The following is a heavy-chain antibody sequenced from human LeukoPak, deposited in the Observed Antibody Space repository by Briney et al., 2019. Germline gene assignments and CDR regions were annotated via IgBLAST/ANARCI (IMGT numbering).Heavy chain of an antibody. V-gene: IGHV3-74*01. CDR2: INSDGSST. CDR3: VYYFDSSGFGNDAFEI. CDR1: GFTFSSYW. Sequence: GGSLRLSCAASGFTFSSYWMHWVRQAPGKGLVWVSRINSDGSSTSYADSVKGRFTISRDNAKNTLYLQMNSLRGEDTAIYYCVYYFDSSGFGNDAFEIWGQGTMVTVSS. D-gene: IGHD3-22*01. J-gene: IGHJ3*02.